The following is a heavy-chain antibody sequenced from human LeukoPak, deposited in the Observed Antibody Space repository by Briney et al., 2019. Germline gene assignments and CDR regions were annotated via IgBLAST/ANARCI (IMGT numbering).Heavy chain of an antibody. CDR3: ARQVRYSYGSHH. Sequence: PSETLSLTCSVSGGSISSSSHYWSWIRQPPGQGLEWIGTIHYSGSTYYNMSLKSRVTISVDTAKNQFSLKQTSVTAADTAVYYCARQVRYSYGSHHWRQGTLVPLSS. J-gene: IGHJ5*02. CDR1: GGSISSSSHY. CDR2: IHYSGST. V-gene: IGHV4-39*01. D-gene: IGHD5-18*01.